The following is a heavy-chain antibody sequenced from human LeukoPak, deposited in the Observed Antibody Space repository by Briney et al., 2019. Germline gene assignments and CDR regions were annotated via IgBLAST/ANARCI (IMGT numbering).Heavy chain of an antibody. D-gene: IGHD2-2*01. CDR2: ISAYNVNT. CDR1: GYTLSNYG. J-gene: IGHJ4*02. V-gene: IGHV1-18*01. CDR3: ASWAGYCASNNCYATSLDY. Sequence: ASVKVSCKASGYTLSNYGISWVRQAPGQGLEWMGWISAYNVNTNFAQKLQGRVTMTTDTSTNTAYMELRSLRSDDTAVYYCASWAGYCASNNCYATSLDYWGQGTLVTVSA.